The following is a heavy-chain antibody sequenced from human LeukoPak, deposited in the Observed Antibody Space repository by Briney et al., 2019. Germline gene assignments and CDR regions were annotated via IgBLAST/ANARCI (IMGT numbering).Heavy chain of an antibody. CDR1: GYTFTSYD. J-gene: IGHJ5*02. V-gene: IGHV1-8*01. Sequence: GASVKVSCKASGYTFTSYDINWVRQATGQGLEWMGWMNPNSGNTGYAQKFQGRVTMTRNTSKSTAYMELSSLRSEDTAVYYCARGYQLLRYNWFDPWGQGTLVTVSS. CDR3: ARGYQLLRYNWFDP. D-gene: IGHD2-2*01. CDR2: MNPNSGNT.